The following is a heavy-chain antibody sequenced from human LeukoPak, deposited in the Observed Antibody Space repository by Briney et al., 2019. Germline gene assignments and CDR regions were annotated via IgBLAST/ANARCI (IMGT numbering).Heavy chain of an antibody. J-gene: IGHJ4*02. CDR2: VYYGGST. V-gene: IGHV4-39*01. D-gene: IGHD3-10*01. CDR1: GGSISSTSYF. Sequence: ASETLSLTCTVSGGSISSTSYFWAWIRQPPGKGLEWIGSVYYGGSTYYNPSLKSRVTISVDTSKNQFSLKLGSVTAPDTAVYYCASLYFYGSGSFPNYWGQGILVTVST. CDR3: ASLYFYGSGSFPNY.